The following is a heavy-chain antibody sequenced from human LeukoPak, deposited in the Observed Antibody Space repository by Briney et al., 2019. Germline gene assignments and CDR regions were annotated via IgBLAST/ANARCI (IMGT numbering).Heavy chain of an antibody. Sequence: GQTLSTHCATSGVTLSSYAMHWVRQAPGKGLEYVSGISSNGGSTYYANSVRGRFTISRDNSKNTLYLQMGSLRAEDVAVCYCARTSSTSTTYYHYGMDVWGQGTTVTVSS. CDR2: ISSNGGST. J-gene: IGHJ6*02. CDR1: GVTLSSYA. CDR3: ARTSSTSTTYYHYGMDV. V-gene: IGHV3-64*01. D-gene: IGHD2-2*01.